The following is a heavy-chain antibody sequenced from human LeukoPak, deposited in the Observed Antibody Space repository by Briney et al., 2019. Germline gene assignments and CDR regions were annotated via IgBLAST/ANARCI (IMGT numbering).Heavy chain of an antibody. CDR1: GFTFNNYW. D-gene: IGHD1-14*01. CDR3: ARALYNHGWFPDYFDS. CDR2: IKTDGYDK. Sequence: GGSLRLSCAASGFTFNNYWMGWVRQAPGKGLEWVANIKTDGYDKYYADSLKGRFTISRDNAKSSLYLQMDSLRAEDTAVYYCARALYNHGWFPDYFDSWGQGTLVTVSS. V-gene: IGHV3-7*01. J-gene: IGHJ4*02.